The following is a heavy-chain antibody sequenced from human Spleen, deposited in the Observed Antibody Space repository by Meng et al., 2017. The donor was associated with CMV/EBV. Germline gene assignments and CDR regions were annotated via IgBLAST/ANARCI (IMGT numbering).Heavy chain of an antibody. Sequence: ASVKVSCKASGYTFTSYDINWVRQATGQGLECMGWMNPNSGNTGYAQKFQGRVTMTRNTSISTPYMELSGLRSEDTAVFYCARDPYIVVVPAAISIQGNYYYYGMDVWGQGTTVTVSS. CDR2: MNPNSGNT. CDR1: GYTFTSYD. CDR3: ARDPYIVVVPAAISIQGNYYYYGMDV. D-gene: IGHD2-2*02. V-gene: IGHV1-8*01. J-gene: IGHJ6*02.